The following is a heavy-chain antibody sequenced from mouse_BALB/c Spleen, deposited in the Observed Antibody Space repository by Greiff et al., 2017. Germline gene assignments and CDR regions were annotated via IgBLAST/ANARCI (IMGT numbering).Heavy chain of an antibody. D-gene: IGHD1-1*02. CDR3: ARDLVEYYAMDY. CDR1: GYTFTSYW. J-gene: IGHJ4*01. V-gene: IGHV1-69*02. Sequence: QVQLQQPGAELVKPGAPVKLSCKASGYTFTSYWMNWVKQRPGRGLEWIGRIDPSDSETHYNQKFKDKATLTVDKSSSTAYIQLSSLTSEDPAVYYCARDLVEYYAMDYWGQGTSVTVSS. CDR2: IDPSDSET.